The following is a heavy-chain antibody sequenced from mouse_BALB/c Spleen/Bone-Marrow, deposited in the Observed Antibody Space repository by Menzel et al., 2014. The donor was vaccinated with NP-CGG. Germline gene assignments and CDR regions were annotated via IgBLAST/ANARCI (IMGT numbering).Heavy chain of an antibody. V-gene: IGHV1-7*01. CDR3: ARDWYFDV. J-gene: IGHJ1*01. CDR2: TNPSTGYT. CDR1: GYTFTSYW. Sequence: VQLQQSGAELAKPGASVKMSCKASGYTFTSYWMHWVKQRPGQGLEWIGYTNPSTGYTEYNQKFKDKATLTADQSSSTAYMQLSSLTSEDSAVYYCARDWYFDVWGAGTTVTVSS.